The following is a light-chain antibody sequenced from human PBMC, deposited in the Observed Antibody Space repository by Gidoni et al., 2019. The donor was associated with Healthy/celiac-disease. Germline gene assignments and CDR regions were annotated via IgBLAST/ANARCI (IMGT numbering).Light chain of an antibody. CDR2: AAS. V-gene: IGKV1-39*01. CDR3: QQSYSTPRT. CDR1: QSISSY. Sequence: IPMTRSPSSLSASVGDRVTITCRASQSISSYLNWYQQKPGKAPKLLIYAASSLQSGVPSRFSGSGSGTDFTLTISSLQPEDFATYYCQQSYSTPRTFGGXTKVEIK. J-gene: IGKJ4*01.